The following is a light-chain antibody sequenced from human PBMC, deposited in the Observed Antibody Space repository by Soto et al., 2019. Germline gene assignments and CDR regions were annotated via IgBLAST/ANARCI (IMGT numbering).Light chain of an antibody. CDR3: NSYTSSSTFEV. Sequence: QSALTQPASVSGSPGQSITISCTGTSSDVGFYNYVSWYQHHPGKAPKLMIYEVSNRPSGVSNRFSGSKSGNTASLTISGLQAEDEADYFCNSYTSSSTFEVFGAGTKLPS. CDR1: SSDVGFYNY. J-gene: IGLJ1*01. V-gene: IGLV2-14*01. CDR2: EVS.